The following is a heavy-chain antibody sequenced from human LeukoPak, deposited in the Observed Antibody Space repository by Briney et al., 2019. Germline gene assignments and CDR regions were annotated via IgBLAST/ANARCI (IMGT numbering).Heavy chain of an antibody. CDR3: VRSPQLDP. CDR1: GGSINSSGYY. Sequence: SDTLSLACTVSGGSINSSGYYWGWIRQPPGKGLEWIGSIYYIGSTYYNPSLKSRVTISVDTSNNQFSLKLTSVTAADTAVYYCVRSPQLDPWGQGTLVTVSS. V-gene: IGHV4-39*07. CDR2: IYYIGST. J-gene: IGHJ5*02.